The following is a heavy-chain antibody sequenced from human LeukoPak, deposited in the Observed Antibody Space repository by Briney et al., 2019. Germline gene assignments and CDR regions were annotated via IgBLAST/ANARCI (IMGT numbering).Heavy chain of an antibody. V-gene: IGHV3-49*03. Sequence: GGSLRLSCAASGFTVGNNYLSWFRQAPGKGLEWVGFIRSKAYGGTTEYAASVKGRFTISRDDSKSIAYLQMNSLKTEDTAVYYCTRRAVGAIDYWGQGTLVTVSS. CDR3: TRRAVGAIDY. D-gene: IGHD1-26*01. J-gene: IGHJ4*02. CDR2: IRSKAYGGTT. CDR1: GFTVGNNY.